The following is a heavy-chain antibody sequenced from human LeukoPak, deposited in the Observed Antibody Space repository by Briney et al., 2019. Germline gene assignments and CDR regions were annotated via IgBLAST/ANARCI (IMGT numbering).Heavy chain of an antibody. V-gene: IGHV3-30-3*01. Sequence: GGSLRLSCTASGFTFSSYAVHWVRQAPAKGLEWVALISYDGSDKYYADSVKGRFTISRDNSKNTLYLQMSSLKPEDTAVYYCTSSPYCTSGICSDYWGQGTLVTVSS. CDR2: ISYDGSDK. J-gene: IGHJ4*02. D-gene: IGHD2-8*01. CDR1: GFTFSSYA. CDR3: TSSPYCTSGICSDY.